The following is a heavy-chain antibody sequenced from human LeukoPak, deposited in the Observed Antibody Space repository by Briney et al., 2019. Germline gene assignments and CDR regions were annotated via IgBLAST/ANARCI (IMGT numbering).Heavy chain of an antibody. D-gene: IGHD4-17*01. CDR2: ISSSSSYI. Sequence: PGGSLRLSCAASGFTFSSYSMNWVRQAPGKGLEWVSSISSSSSYIYYADSVKGRFTISRDNAKNTLYLQMNSLRTEDTAVYYCARDLRGDYAFDYWGQGTLVTVSS. J-gene: IGHJ4*02. CDR1: GFTFSSYS. CDR3: ARDLRGDYAFDY. V-gene: IGHV3-21*01.